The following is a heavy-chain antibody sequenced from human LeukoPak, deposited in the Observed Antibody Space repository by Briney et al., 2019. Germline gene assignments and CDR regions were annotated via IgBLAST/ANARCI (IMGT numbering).Heavy chain of an antibody. J-gene: IGHJ5*02. D-gene: IGHD3-3*01. CDR2: INPNSGGT. CDR3: ARKQYYDFWSGENWFDP. Sequence: ASVKVSCKASGGTFSSYAISWVRQAPGQGLEWMGWINPNSGGTNYAQKFQGRVTMTRDTSISTAYMELSRLRSDDTAVYYCARKQYYDFWSGENWFDPWGQGTLVTVSS. V-gene: IGHV1-2*02. CDR1: GGTFSSYA.